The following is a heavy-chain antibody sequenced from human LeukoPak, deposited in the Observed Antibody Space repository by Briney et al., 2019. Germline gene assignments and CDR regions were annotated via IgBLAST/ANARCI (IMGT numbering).Heavy chain of an antibody. CDR3: AKDRGIISDY. Sequence: PGGSLRLSCAASGFTFSSYAMHWVRQAPGKGLEWVAVISYDGSNKYYADSVEGRFTISRDNSKNTLYLQMNSLRAEDTAVYYCAKDRGIISDYWGQGTLVTVSS. J-gene: IGHJ4*02. CDR2: ISYDGSNK. D-gene: IGHD3-10*01. V-gene: IGHV3-30*04. CDR1: GFTFSSYA.